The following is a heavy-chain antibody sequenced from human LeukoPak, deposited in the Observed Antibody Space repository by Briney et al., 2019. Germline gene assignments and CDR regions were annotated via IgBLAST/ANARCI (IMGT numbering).Heavy chain of an antibody. D-gene: IGHD6-19*01. Sequence: GGSLRLSCGTSGFTFSHYWMSWVRQAPGKGLEWVANINLDGGRKYHVDSVEGRFTISRDNAKNSLFLQMNSLRAEDTADYYCLGSNIAVVWGQGALVTVSS. CDR2: INLDGGRK. J-gene: IGHJ4*02. CDR3: LGSNIAVV. V-gene: IGHV3-7*01. CDR1: GFTFSHYW.